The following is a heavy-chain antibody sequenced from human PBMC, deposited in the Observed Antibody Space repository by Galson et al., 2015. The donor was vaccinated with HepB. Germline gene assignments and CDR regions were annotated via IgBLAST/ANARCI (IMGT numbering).Heavy chain of an antibody. CDR3: TRIALSGGYWYFDC. J-gene: IGHJ4*02. CDR2: ISTTSDNK. CDR1: GFTFSSYT. V-gene: IGHV3-48*01. D-gene: IGHD1-26*01. Sequence: SLRLSCAASGFTFSSYTMNWVRQAPGKGLEWISYISTTSDNKFSAASVKGRFIISRDNAKNLLYLQMNSLRAEDTAVYYCTRIALSGGYWYFDCRGQVSLVTASS.